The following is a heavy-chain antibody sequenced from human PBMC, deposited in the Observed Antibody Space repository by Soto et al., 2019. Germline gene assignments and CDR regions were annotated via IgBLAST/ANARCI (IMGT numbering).Heavy chain of an antibody. CDR2: IWYVGVNK. CDR1: GFSFSSYA. Sequence: QVQLVESGGGVVQPGRSLRLSCAASGFSFSSYAMHWVRQAPGKGLEWVAVIWYVGVNKYYADSVKGRFTISRDNSNNTLYVQMNSLKAEDTAVYYCVRDPYLPAAGRLSSLRYWGPGTLVTVSS. D-gene: IGHD2-2*01. J-gene: IGHJ4*02. CDR3: VRDPYLPAAGRLSSLRY. V-gene: IGHV3-33*01.